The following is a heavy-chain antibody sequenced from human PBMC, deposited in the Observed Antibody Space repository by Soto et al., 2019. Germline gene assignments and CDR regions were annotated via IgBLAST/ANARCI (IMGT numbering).Heavy chain of an antibody. CDR1: GYTFTSYA. Sequence: ASVKVSCPASGYTFTSYAMHWVRPAPGQRLEWMGWINAGNGNTKYSQKFQGRVTITRDTSASTAYMELSSLRSEDTAVYYCASKLNSSSWYRDYYYYYGMDVGGQGTTVTVSS. D-gene: IGHD6-13*01. J-gene: IGHJ6*02. CDR2: INAGNGNT. V-gene: IGHV1-3*01. CDR3: ASKLNSSSWYRDYYYYYGMDV.